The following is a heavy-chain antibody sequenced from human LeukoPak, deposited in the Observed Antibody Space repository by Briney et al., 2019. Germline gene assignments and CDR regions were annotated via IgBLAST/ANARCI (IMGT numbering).Heavy chain of an antibody. CDR3: ARAVRGYSP. CDR2: ISSSSSYI. Sequence: GGSLRLSCAASGFTFDDYGMNWVRQAPGKGLEWVSSISSSSSYIYYADSVKGRFTISRDNAKNSLYLQMNSLRVEDTAVYYCARAVRGYSPWGQGTLVTVSS. D-gene: IGHD5-18*01. V-gene: IGHV3-21*04. CDR1: GFTFDDYG. J-gene: IGHJ5*02.